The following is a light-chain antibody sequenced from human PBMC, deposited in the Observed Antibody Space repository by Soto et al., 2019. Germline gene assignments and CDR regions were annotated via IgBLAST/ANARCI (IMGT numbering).Light chain of an antibody. CDR2: MAS. Sequence: DIQMTQSPSTLSASVGDRVTITCRASQSIDSCLAWYQQKPGKAPKLLIYMASSLESGVPSRFSGSGSGTEFTLTITSLQPDDFATYYCQQHKTYMYNFGQGTKLEIK. V-gene: IGKV1-5*03. CDR1: QSIDSC. CDR3: QQHKTYMYN. J-gene: IGKJ2*01.